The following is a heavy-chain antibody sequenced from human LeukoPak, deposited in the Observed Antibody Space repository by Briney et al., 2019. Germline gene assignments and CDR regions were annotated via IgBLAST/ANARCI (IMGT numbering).Heavy chain of an antibody. J-gene: IGHJ4*02. CDR3: AKDISGNQGFDY. V-gene: IGHV3-23*01. Sequence: PGGSLRLSCAASGFTSNTYAMSWVRQAPGKGLEWVSAISGSGANTYYADSVKGRFTISRDNSKNTLYLQMNSLRAEDTAVYYCAKDISGNQGFDYWGQGTLVTVSS. CDR2: ISGSGANT. D-gene: IGHD6-19*01. CDR1: GFTSNTYA.